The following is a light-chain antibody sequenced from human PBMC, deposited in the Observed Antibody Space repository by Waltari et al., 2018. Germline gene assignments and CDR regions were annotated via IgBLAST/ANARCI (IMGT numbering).Light chain of an antibody. Sequence: DIQMTQSPSTLSASVGDRVTITCRTSQGISSWLAWYQQKTGKAPKLLIYQAPTLESGVPSRFSGSGSGTEFTLTISSLQPDDSATYYCQQYDHYPWTFGQGTKVELK. V-gene: IGKV1-5*03. CDR1: QGISSW. CDR2: QAP. J-gene: IGKJ1*01. CDR3: QQYDHYPWT.